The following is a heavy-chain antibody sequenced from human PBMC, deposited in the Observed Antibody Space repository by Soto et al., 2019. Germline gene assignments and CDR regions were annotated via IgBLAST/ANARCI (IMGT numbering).Heavy chain of an antibody. J-gene: IGHJ4*02. V-gene: IGHV1-24*01. CDR3: ARAPGAAAGNGY. Sequence: AASVKVSCKVSGYTLTELSMHWVRQAPGKGLEWMGGFDPEDGETIYAQKFQGRVTITEDTSTGTAYMELSSLRSEDTAVYYCARAPGAAAGNGYWGQGTLVTVS. D-gene: IGHD6-13*01. CDR1: GYTLTELS. CDR2: FDPEDGET.